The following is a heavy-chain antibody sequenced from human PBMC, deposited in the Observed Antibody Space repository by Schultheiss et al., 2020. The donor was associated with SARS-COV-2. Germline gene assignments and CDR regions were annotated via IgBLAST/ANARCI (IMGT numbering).Heavy chain of an antibody. V-gene: IGHV3-21*01. CDR1: GFTFSSYG. CDR2: ISSSSSYI. CDR3: AMIVAVRGAFDI. D-gene: IGHD3-22*01. J-gene: IGHJ3*02. Sequence: GGSLRLSCAASGFTFSSYGMHWVRQAPGKGLEWVSSISSSSSYIYYADSVKGRFTISRDNAKNSVYLQMNSLRAEDTALYYCAMIVAVRGAFDIWGQGTMVTVSS.